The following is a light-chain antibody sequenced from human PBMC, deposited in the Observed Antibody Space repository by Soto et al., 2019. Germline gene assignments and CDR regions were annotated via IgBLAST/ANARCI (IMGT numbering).Light chain of an antibody. Sequence: EIVLTQSPGTLSLSPEERATLSCRASQSVTNSYIAWYQQKPGQAPRLLVYGATSRATGIPDRFTGSGSGTEFALTITRLEPEDFAVYSCQQYGASPWTFGQGTNVEI. V-gene: IGKV3-20*01. J-gene: IGKJ1*01. CDR1: QSVTNSY. CDR2: GAT. CDR3: QQYGASPWT.